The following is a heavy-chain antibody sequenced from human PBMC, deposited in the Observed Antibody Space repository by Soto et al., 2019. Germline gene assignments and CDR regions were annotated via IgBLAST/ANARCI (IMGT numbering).Heavy chain of an antibody. CDR2: ISSSGSSS. V-gene: IGHV3-64D*06. CDR1: VFTFITFA. CDR3: ASPTPFSTYFDY. J-gene: IGHJ4*02. D-gene: IGHD6-13*01. Sequence: GWSLRLSCSSSVFTFITFAMHWVRQAPGKGLEYVSAISSSGSSSIFADSVKGRFTISRDNSKNTLYLQLSSLRAEDTAVYYCASPTPFSTYFDYWGQGTLVTVSS.